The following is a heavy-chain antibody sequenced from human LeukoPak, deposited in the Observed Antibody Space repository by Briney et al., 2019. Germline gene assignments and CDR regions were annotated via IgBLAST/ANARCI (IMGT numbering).Heavy chain of an antibody. D-gene: IGHD4-17*01. J-gene: IGHJ4*02. CDR1: GFTFSSYR. V-gene: IGHV3-21*05. Sequence: GGSLRLSCAASGFTFSSYRMNWVRQAPGKGLEWVSYISSSSSFIYYADSVKGRFTISRDNAKNSLYLQMNSLRAEDTAVYYCARDSDYGDYGGCDYWGQGTLVTVSS. CDR3: ARDSDYGDYGGCDY. CDR2: ISSSSSFI.